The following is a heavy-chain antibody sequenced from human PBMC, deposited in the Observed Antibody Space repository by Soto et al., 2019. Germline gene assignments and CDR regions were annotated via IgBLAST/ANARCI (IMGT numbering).Heavy chain of an antibody. V-gene: IGHV3-48*02. Sequence: EVQLVESGGDLVQPGGSLRLSCAASGFSFSSHYMNWVRQAPGKGLEWVSAISSVSTSMYYADSVKGRFTISRDNAKNSLYLQMNSLRDEDTAVYYCARGSYAQARLQDYWGQGTLVTFSS. D-gene: IGHD4-4*01. CDR1: GFSFSSHY. CDR2: ISSVSTSM. CDR3: ARGSYAQARLQDY. J-gene: IGHJ4*02.